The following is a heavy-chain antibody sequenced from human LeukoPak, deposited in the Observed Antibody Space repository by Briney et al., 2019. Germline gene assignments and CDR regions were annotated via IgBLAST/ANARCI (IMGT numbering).Heavy chain of an antibody. Sequence: GGSLRLSCAASGFTFSSYAMHWVRQAPGKGLEWVAVISYDGSNKYYADSVKGRFTISRDNSKNTLYLQMNSLRAEDTAVYYCASLGYCSSTSCYDAFDIWGQGTMVTVSS. D-gene: IGHD2-2*01. V-gene: IGHV3-30*04. CDR3: ASLGYCSSTSCYDAFDI. J-gene: IGHJ3*02. CDR1: GFTFSSYA. CDR2: ISYDGSNK.